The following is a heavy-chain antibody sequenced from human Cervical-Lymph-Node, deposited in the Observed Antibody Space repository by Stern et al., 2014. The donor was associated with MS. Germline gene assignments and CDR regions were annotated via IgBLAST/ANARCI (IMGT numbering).Heavy chain of an antibody. Sequence: QMQLVQSGAEVKKPGSSVKVYCRAPGDTLSIYGISWVRKAPGQGIQSRGKISPFFRTLPSAQHFQGMLTIPADESTSTAYMELSGLRSEDTAIYYCARSHDYYALDVWGQGTTVIVSS. CDR1: GDTLSIYG. J-gene: IGHJ6*02. V-gene: IGHV1-69*18. CDR3: ARSHDYYALDV. CDR2: ISPFFRTL.